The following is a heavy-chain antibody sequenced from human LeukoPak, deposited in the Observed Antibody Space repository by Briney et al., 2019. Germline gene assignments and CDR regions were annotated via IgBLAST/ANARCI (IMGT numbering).Heavy chain of an antibody. CDR1: GFTFSSYA. CDR2: ISGSGAGT. CDR3: ARQLRAFDY. J-gene: IGHJ4*02. D-gene: IGHD5-24*01. V-gene: IGHV3-23*01. Sequence: GGSLSLSCAASGFTFSSYAMSWVRQVPGEGLEWVSGISGSGAGTYYADSVKGRFTVSRDNSKNTLYLQMNSLRAEDTAVYYCARQLRAFDYWGQGTLVTVSS.